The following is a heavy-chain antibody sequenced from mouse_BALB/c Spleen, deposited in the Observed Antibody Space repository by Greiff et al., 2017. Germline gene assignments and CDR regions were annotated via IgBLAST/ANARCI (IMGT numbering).Heavy chain of an antibody. D-gene: IGHD1-1*01. CDR2: IRNKANGYTT. J-gene: IGHJ4*01. CDR1: GFTFTDYY. V-gene: IGHV7-3*02. CDR3: ARDGLYGSSPYAMDY. Sequence: EVQRVESGGGLVQPGGSLRLSCATSGFTFTDYYMSWVRQPPGKALEWLGFIRNKANGYTTEYSASVKGRFTISRDNSQSILYLQMNTLRAEDSATYYCARDGLYGSSPYAMDYWGQGTSVTVSS.